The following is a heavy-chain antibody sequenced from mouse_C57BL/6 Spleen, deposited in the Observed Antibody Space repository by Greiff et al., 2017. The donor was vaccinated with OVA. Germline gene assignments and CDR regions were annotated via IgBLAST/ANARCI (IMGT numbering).Heavy chain of an antibody. CDR3: ARESYFDY. Sequence: VQLQQPGAELVRPGSSVKLSCKASGYTFTSYWMHWVKQRPIQGLEWIGNIDPADSETHYNQKFKDKATLTVDKSSSKDNMQLSRLTSEDSAVNYCARESYFDYWGQGTTLTVSS. J-gene: IGHJ2*01. CDR2: IDPADSET. V-gene: IGHV1-52*01. CDR1: GYTFTSYW.